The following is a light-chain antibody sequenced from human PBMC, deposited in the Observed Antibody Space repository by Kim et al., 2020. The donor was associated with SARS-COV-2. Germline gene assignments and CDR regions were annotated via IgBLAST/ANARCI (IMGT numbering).Light chain of an antibody. J-gene: IGKJ1*01. CDR1: QGISNS. V-gene: IGKV1-NL1*01. Sequence: DIQMTQSPSSLSASVGDRVTITCRASQGISNSLAWYQQKPGKAPKVLLYAASRLESGVPSRFSGSGSGTDYTLTISSLQPEDFASYYCQQYYSTPPWKFGQGTKVDIK. CDR2: AAS. CDR3: QQYYSTPPWK.